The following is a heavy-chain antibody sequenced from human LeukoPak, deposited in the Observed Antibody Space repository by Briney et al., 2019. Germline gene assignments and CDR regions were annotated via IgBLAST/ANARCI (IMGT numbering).Heavy chain of an antibody. CDR2: ISSSSSYI. V-gene: IGHV3-21*01. CDR1: GFTFSSYS. Sequence: GGSLRLSCAASGFTFSSYSMNWVRQAPGKGLEWVSSISSSSSYIYYADSVKGRFTISRDNAKNSLYLQMNSLRAEDTAVYYCARLTISDAFDIWGLGTMVTVSS. CDR3: ARLTISDAFDI. J-gene: IGHJ3*02. D-gene: IGHD3-9*01.